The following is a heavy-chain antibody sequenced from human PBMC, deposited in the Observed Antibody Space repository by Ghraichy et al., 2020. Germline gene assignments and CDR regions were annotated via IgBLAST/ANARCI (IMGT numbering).Heavy chain of an antibody. CDR3: AKGPTMIVVVTSFDY. Sequence: GESLNISCAASGFTFSSYGMHWVRQAPGKGLEWVAVISYDGSNKYYADSVKGRFTISRDNSKNTLYLQMNSLRAEDTAVYYCAKGPTMIVVVTSFDYWGQGTLVTVSS. V-gene: IGHV3-30*18. J-gene: IGHJ4*02. D-gene: IGHD3-22*01. CDR1: GFTFSSYG. CDR2: ISYDGSNK.